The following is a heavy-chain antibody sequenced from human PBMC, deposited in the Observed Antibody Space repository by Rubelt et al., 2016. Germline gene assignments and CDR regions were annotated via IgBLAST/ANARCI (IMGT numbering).Heavy chain of an antibody. J-gene: IGHJ4*02. V-gene: IGHV1-2*02. CDR2: INPNSGGT. D-gene: IGHD3-22*01. CDR3: ARDYYDSSGYTY. Sequence: QVQLVQSGAEVKKPGASVKVSCKASGYTFTGYYMHWVRQAPGQGLECMGWINPNSGGTNYAQKIQGGVTMTRDTSISTAYMALSRMRSDDTAGYYCARDYYDSSGYTYWGQGTLVTVSS. CDR1: GYTFTGYY.